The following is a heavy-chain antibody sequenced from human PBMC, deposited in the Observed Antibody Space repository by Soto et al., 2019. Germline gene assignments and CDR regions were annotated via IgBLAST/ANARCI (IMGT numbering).Heavy chain of an antibody. Sequence: ASVKVSCNASGYTFTSYDINLVRQATGQGLEYLGWMNPNSGNTGYVQKFQGRVTMTRDTSISTAYMELSSLRSEDTAVYFCARGVKYGAYSRWFDPWGQGTLVTVSS. D-gene: IGHD4-17*01. CDR1: GYTFTSYD. J-gene: IGHJ5*02. CDR2: MNPNSGNT. V-gene: IGHV1-8*01. CDR3: ARGVKYGAYSRWFDP.